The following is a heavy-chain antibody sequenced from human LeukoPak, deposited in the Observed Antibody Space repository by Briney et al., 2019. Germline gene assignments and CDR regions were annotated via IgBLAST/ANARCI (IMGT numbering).Heavy chain of an antibody. J-gene: IGHJ4*02. CDR1: GFTFSSYA. V-gene: IGHV3-23*01. CDR2: ISGSGGST. D-gene: IGHD6-25*01. CDR3: AKDRAGRLYYFDY. Sequence: GGSLRLSCAASGFTFSSYAMSWVRQAPGKGLEWVSGISGSGGSTYYADSVKGRFTISRDNSKNTLYLQMISLRAEDTAVYYCAKDRAGRLYYFDYWGQGTLVTVCS.